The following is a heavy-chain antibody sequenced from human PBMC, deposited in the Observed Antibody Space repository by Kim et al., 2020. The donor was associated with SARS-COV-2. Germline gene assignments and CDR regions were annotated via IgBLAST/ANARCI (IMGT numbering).Heavy chain of an antibody. J-gene: IGHJ4*02. D-gene: IGHD3-16*01. Sequence: YTPSLHSRVTISVDTSKNQFSLQLSSVTAADPAVYYCARGVRPGGTFDYWGQGTLVTVSS. V-gene: IGHV4-34*01. CDR3: ARGVRPGGTFDY.